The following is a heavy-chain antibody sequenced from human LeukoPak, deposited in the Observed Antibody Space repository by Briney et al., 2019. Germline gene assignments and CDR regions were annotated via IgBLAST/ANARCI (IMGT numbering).Heavy chain of an antibody. Sequence: GGSLRLSCAASGFTFSSYSMNWVRQAPGKGLVWVSRINSDGSSTSYADSVKGRFTISRDNAKNTLYLQMNSLRAEDTAVYYCAREVLLYDFWSGYFFDYWGQGTLVTVSS. CDR1: GFTFSSYS. CDR2: INSDGSST. CDR3: AREVLLYDFWSGYFFDY. D-gene: IGHD3-3*01. J-gene: IGHJ4*02. V-gene: IGHV3-74*01.